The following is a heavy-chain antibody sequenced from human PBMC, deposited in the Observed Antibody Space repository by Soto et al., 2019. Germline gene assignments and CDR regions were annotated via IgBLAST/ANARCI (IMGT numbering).Heavy chain of an antibody. CDR3: ARDVGGYSSSSFDY. D-gene: IGHD6-13*01. Sequence: SVKVSCKASGGTFSSYAISWVRQAPGQGLEWMGGIIPIFGTANYAQKFQGRVTITADESTSTAYMELSSLRSEDTAVYYCARDVGGYSSSSFDYWGQGTLVTVSS. V-gene: IGHV1-69*13. CDR2: IIPIFGTA. J-gene: IGHJ4*02. CDR1: GGTFSSYA.